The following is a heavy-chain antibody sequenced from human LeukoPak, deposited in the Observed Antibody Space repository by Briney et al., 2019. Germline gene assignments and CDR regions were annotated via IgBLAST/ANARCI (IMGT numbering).Heavy chain of an antibody. CDR2: ISGSGGST. CDR3: ARPAGGSSWYESPFDY. V-gene: IGHV3-23*01. CDR1: GFTFSSYA. D-gene: IGHD6-13*01. J-gene: IGHJ4*02. Sequence: GGSLRLSCAASGFTFSSYAMSWVRQAPGKGLEWVSAISGSGGSTYYAGSVKGRFTISRDNSKNTLYLQMNSLRAEDTAVYYCARPAGGSSWYESPFDYWGQGTLVTVSS.